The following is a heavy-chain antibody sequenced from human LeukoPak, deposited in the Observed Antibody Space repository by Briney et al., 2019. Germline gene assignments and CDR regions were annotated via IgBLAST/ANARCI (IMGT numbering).Heavy chain of an antibody. CDR1: GYTFSSYS. CDR2: INHSGSS. Sequence: TGGSLRLSCAASGYTFSSYSMNWVRQSPGKGLEWIGKINHSGSSNYNPSLKSRVTTSVDTSKNQFSLKLTSVTAADTAVYYCARGKSFPHAFDIWGQGTMVTVSS. V-gene: IGHV4-34*01. J-gene: IGHJ3*02. CDR3: ARGKSFPHAFDI.